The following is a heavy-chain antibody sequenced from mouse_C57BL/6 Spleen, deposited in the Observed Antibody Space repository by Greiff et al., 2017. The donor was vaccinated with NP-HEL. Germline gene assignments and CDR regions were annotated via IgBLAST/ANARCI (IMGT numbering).Heavy chain of an antibody. V-gene: IGHV3-6*01. CDR3: AREGDNWDEGYFDV. CDR2: ISYDGSN. J-gene: IGHJ1*03. CDR1: GYSITSGYY. D-gene: IGHD4-1*01. Sequence: EVKLMESGPGLVKPSQSLSLTCSVTGYSITSGYYWNWIRQFPGNKLEWMGYISYDGSNNYNPSLKKRISITRDTAKNQFFLKLNSVTTEDTATYYCAREGDNWDEGYFDVWGTGTTVTVSS.